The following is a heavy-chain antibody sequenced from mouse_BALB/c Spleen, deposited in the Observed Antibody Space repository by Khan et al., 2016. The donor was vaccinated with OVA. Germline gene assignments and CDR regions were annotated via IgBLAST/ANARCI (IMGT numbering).Heavy chain of an antibody. CDR1: GFTFSSYG. V-gene: IGHV5-6*01. Sequence: DVQLVESGGDLVKPGGSLKLSCAASGFTFSSYGMSWVRQTPDKRLEWVATISSGGHYTYFPDSVRGRFTISRDNAQNTMALKMSSRKSEDTAMYYCARNITMTKGDYYAMDYWGQGTAVTVSS. D-gene: IGHD1-1*02. J-gene: IGHJ4*01. CDR2: ISSGGHYT. CDR3: ARNITMTKGDYYAMDY.